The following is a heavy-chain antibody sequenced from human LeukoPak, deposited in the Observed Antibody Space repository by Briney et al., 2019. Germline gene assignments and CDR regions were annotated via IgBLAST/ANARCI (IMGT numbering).Heavy chain of an antibody. V-gene: IGHV3-30*04. CDR3: ARGAAAGGFVFPATDY. Sequence: GRSLRLSCAASGFTFSRYAMHWVRQAPGKGLEWVAVISYDGSNKYYADSVKGRFTISRDNSKNTLYLQMNSLRAEDTAVYYCARGAAAGGFVFPATDYWGEGTLVTVSS. D-gene: IGHD6-13*01. CDR2: ISYDGSNK. CDR1: GFTFSRYA. J-gene: IGHJ4*02.